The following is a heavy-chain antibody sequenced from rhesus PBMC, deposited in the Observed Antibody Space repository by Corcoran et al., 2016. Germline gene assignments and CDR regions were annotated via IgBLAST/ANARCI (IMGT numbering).Heavy chain of an antibody. CDR1: GYSISSGSY. V-gene: IGHV4-122*02. CDR3: ARDSPTTGVIDY. J-gene: IGHJ4*01. Sequence: QVQLQESGPGLVKPSETLSLTCAVSGYSISSGSYWSWIRQPPGKGLEWVGYIPSSGSTSYNPSLKSRVTISRDTSKNQFSLKLSSVTAADTAVYYCARDSPTTGVIDYWGQGVLVTVSS. CDR2: IPSSGST. D-gene: IGHD3-22*01.